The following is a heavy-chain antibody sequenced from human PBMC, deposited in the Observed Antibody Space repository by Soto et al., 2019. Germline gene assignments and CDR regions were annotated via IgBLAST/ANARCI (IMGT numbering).Heavy chain of an antibody. V-gene: IGHV1-2*02. D-gene: IGHD6-13*01. CDR1: GYTFTGYY. Sequence: ASVKVSCKASGYTFTGYYMHWVRQAPGLGLEWMGWINPNSGGTNYAQKFQGRVTMTRDTSISTAYMELSRLRSDDTDVYYCARVGSSWYPPDYWGQGTLVNVSS. CDR3: ARVGSSWYPPDY. J-gene: IGHJ4*02. CDR2: INPNSGGT.